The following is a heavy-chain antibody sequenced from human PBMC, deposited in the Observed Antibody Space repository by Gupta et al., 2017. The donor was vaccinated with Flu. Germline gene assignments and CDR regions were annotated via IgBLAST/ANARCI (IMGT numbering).Heavy chain of an antibody. D-gene: IGHD2-8*01. J-gene: IGHJ4*02. Sequence: PGKGLEWMGIIYPGDSDTRYSPSFQGQVTISADKSISTAYLQWSSLKASDTAMYYCARQYCTNGVCLKGLDYWGQGTLVTVSS. CDR3: ARQYCTNGVCLKGLDY. V-gene: IGHV5-51*01. CDR2: IYPGDSDT.